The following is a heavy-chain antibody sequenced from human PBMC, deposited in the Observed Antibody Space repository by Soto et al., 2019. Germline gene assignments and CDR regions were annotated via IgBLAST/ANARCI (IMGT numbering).Heavy chain of an antibody. CDR3: AGEHDYGYFDY. Sequence: QLQLQESGSGLVKPSQTLSLTCAVSGGSISSGGYSWSWIRQPPGKGLEWIGYIYHSGSTYYNPSLKSRVTISVDRSKNQFSLKLSSVTAADTAVYYCAGEHDYGYFDYWGQGTLVTVSS. J-gene: IGHJ4*02. CDR2: IYHSGST. V-gene: IGHV4-30-2*01. CDR1: GGSISSGGYS. D-gene: IGHD4-17*01.